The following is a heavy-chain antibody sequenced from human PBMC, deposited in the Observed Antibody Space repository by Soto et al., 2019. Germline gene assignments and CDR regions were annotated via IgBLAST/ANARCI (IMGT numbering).Heavy chain of an antibody. CDR2: IYYSGST. Sequence: PSETLSLTCTVSGDSISSGGYYWSWIRQHPGKGLEWIGYIYYSGSTYYNPSLKSRVTISVDTSKNQFSLKLSSVTAADTAVYYCARGKIAAAVLWFDPWGQGTLVTVSS. CDR1: GDSISSGGYY. CDR3: ARGKIAAAVLWFDP. D-gene: IGHD6-13*01. J-gene: IGHJ5*02. V-gene: IGHV4-31*03.